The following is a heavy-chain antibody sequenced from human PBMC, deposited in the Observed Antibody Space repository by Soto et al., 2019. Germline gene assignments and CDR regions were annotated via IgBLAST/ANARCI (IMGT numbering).Heavy chain of an antibody. CDR1: GYTFTIYC. Sequence: ASVKVSCKASGYTFTIYCISWVRQAPGQGLEWMGWISAYNGNTNYAQKLQGRVTMTTDTSTSTAYMELRSLRSDDTAVYYCARDIVVVPAAGPDAFDIWGQGTMVTVAS. CDR2: ISAYNGNT. J-gene: IGHJ3*02. V-gene: IGHV1-18*04. D-gene: IGHD2-2*01. CDR3: ARDIVVVPAAGPDAFDI.